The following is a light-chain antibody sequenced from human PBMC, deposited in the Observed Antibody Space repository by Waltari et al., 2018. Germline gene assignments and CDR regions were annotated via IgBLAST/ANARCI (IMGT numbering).Light chain of an antibody. CDR3: QQANTFPLT. V-gene: IGKV1-12*01. J-gene: IGKJ4*01. Sequence: DIQMTQSPTSVSASVGDRVSITCRASQDISIWVAWYQQQPGKAPKFLIYDASTLQSGVPSRFSDRGSGTDFTLTISSLQPEDFATYYCQQANTFPLTFGGGTKVEMK. CDR2: DAS. CDR1: QDISIW.